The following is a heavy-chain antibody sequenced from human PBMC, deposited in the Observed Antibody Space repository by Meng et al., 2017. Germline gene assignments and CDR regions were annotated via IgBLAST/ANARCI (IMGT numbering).Heavy chain of an antibody. CDR2: IRSKAYGGTT. CDR3: TRPIDNIGYSSGWYFDY. J-gene: IGHJ4*02. Sequence: GESLKISCTASGFTFGDYAMSWFRQAPGKGLEWVGFIRSKAYGGTTEYAASVKGRFTISRDDSKSIAYLQMNSLKTEDTAVYYCTRPIDNIGYSSGWYFDYWGQGTLVTVSS. V-gene: IGHV3-49*03. CDR1: GFTFGDYA. D-gene: IGHD6-19*01.